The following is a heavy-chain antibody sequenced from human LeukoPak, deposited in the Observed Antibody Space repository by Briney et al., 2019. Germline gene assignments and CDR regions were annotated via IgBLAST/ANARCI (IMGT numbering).Heavy chain of an antibody. CDR1: GDSVSSNSAA. D-gene: IGHD3-22*01. J-gene: IGHJ4*02. Sequence: SQTLSLTCAISGDSVSSNSAAWNWIRQSPSRGLEWLGRTYYRSKWYNDYAVSVKSRITINPDTSKNQFSLQLNSVTPEDTAVYYCAKEGYYYGSSGYYNLFDYWGQGTLVTVSS. V-gene: IGHV6-1*01. CDR2: TYYRSKWYN. CDR3: AKEGYYYGSSGYYNLFDY.